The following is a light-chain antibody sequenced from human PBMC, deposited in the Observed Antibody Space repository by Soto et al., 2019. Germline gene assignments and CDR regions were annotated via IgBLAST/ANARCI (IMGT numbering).Light chain of an antibody. V-gene: IGKV3-20*01. CDR3: QQYGSSVLT. CDR1: QSVSTNS. Sequence: IVVTQSPDTLSLSPGERATLSCRASQSVSTNSLAWYQQKPGQAPRPLIYAASSRATGTPDRFSGSGSGTEFTLIISRLEPEDFAVYYCQQYGSSVLTFGGGTKVDIK. CDR2: AAS. J-gene: IGKJ4*01.